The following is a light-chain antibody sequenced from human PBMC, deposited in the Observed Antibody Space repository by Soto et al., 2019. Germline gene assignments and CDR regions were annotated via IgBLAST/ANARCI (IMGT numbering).Light chain of an antibody. CDR3: SSYTSSSTWV. CDR2: VVT. J-gene: IGLJ3*02. CDR1: STDIGSYNF. Sequence: QSALTQPASVSGSPGQSITISCTGTSTDIGSYNFVSWYQQHPGKAPKLMIYVVTDRPSGVSNRFSGPKSGNTASLTISGLQSDDEADYYCSSYTSSSTWVFGGGTKLTVL. V-gene: IGLV2-14*03.